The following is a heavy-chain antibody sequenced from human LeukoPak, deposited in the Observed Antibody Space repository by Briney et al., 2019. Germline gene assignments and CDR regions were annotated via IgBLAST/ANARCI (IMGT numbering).Heavy chain of an antibody. CDR1: GYTFTGYY. Sequence: GASVKVSCKASGYTFTGYYMHWVRQAPGQGLEWMGWINPNTGGTNYAQKFQGRVNMTRDTSISTAYMELSRLRSDDTAVYYCARDRRVQTSWYEKSANNWFDPWGQGTLVTVSS. V-gene: IGHV1-2*02. D-gene: IGHD6-13*01. CDR2: INPNTGGT. CDR3: ARDRRVQTSWYEKSANNWFDP. J-gene: IGHJ5*02.